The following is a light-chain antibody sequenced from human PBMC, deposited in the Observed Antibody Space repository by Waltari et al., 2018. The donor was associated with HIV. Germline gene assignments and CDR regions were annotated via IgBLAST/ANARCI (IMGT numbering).Light chain of an antibody. CDR3: SSYTANETLV. Sequence: HSALTQPASVSGSPGQSISISCTGTSRDIGLYNYFSWYQQYPAKAPQVLRYGVNSRPLGISFRFSGSKSGNTASLTISGLQAEDEADYYCSSYTANETLVFGGGTKLTVL. V-gene: IGLV2-14*03. CDR2: GVN. J-gene: IGLJ2*01. CDR1: SRDIGLYNY.